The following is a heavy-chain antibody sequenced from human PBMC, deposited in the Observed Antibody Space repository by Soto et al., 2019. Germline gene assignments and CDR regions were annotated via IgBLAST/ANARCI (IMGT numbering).Heavy chain of an antibody. D-gene: IGHD1-26*01. J-gene: IGHJ4*02. CDR2: IWYDGSNK. CDR1: GFTFSSYG. Sequence: QVQLVESGGGVVQPGRSLRLSCAASGFTFSSYGMHWVRQAPGKGLEWVAVIWYDGSNKYYADSVKGRFTISRDNPKNTLYLQMNSLRAEDTAVYYCARDQTNSGSYDYWGQGTLVTVSS. CDR3: ARDQTNSGSYDY. V-gene: IGHV3-33*01.